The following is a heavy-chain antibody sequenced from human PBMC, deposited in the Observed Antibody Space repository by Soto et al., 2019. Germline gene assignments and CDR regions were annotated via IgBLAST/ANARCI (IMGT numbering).Heavy chain of an antibody. CDR1: GFTFSNFS. Sequence: GGSLRLSCVGSGFTFSNFSINWVRQAPGKGLEWVSSISSRSDIYYADPLKGRFTISRDNAKNSVSLQMDSLRAEDTAVYYCAREYTAWPLAYGLDVWGQGTTVTVSS. CDR2: ISSRSDI. J-gene: IGHJ6*02. V-gene: IGHV3-21*01. D-gene: IGHD2-2*02. CDR3: AREYTAWPLAYGLDV.